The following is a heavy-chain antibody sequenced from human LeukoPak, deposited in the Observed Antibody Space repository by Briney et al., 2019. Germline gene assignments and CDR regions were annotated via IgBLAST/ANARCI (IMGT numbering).Heavy chain of an antibody. Sequence: SGTLSLTCTVSSGSVSSDSHYWSWIRQPPGKGLEWIGYIYHGGGTNYNPSPKSRVTISVDTSKNQFSLKLSSVTAADTAVYYCARSRLHPIIFDYWGQGILVTVSS. J-gene: IGHJ4*02. CDR1: SGSVSSDSHY. CDR2: IYHGGGT. CDR3: ARSRLHPIIFDY. D-gene: IGHD5-24*01. V-gene: IGHV4-61*01.